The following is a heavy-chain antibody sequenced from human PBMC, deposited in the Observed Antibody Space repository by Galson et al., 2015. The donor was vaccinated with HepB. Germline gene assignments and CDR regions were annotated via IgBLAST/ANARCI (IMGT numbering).Heavy chain of an antibody. CDR1: GFTFSSYA. CDR2: ISYDGSNK. Sequence: SLRLSCAASGFTFSSYAMHWVRQAPGKGLEWVAVISYDGSNKYYADSVKGRFTISRDNSKNTLYLQMNSLRAEDTAVYYCARDKDDILTDWGQGTLVTVSS. CDR3: ARDKDDILTD. D-gene: IGHD3-9*01. V-gene: IGHV3-30-3*01. J-gene: IGHJ4*02.